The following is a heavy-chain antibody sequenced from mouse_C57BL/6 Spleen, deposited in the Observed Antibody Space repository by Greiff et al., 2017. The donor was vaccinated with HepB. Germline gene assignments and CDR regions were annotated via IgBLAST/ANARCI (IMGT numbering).Heavy chain of an antibody. CDR1: GFTFSDYG. CDR3: ARSNYYGSSYPYAMDY. V-gene: IGHV5-17*01. Sequence: EVQGVESGGGLVKPGGSLKLSCAASGFTFSDYGMHWVRQAPEKGLEWVAYISSGSSTIYYADTVKGRCTISRDNAKNTLFLQMTSLRSEDTAMYYCARSNYYGSSYPYAMDYWGQGTSVTVSS. D-gene: IGHD1-1*01. CDR2: ISSGSSTI. J-gene: IGHJ4*01.